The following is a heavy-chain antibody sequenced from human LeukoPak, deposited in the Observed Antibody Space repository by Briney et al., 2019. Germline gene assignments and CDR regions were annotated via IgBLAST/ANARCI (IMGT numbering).Heavy chain of an antibody. J-gene: IGHJ2*01. CDR3: ARGNYGDDDWYFDL. D-gene: IGHD4-17*01. V-gene: IGHV3-21*01. CDR2: IGSSSSYI. CDR1: GFTFNRYR. Sequence: GGSLRLSCAASGFTFNRYRMNWVREAPGKGLEWVSSIGSSSSYIYYADSLKGRFTISRDNAKNSLYLQMNSLRAEDTAAYYCARGNYGDDDWYFDLWGRGTLVTVSS.